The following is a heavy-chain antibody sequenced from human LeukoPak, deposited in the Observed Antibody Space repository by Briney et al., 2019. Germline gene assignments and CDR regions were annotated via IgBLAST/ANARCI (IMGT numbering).Heavy chain of an antibody. D-gene: IGHD2-2*01. Sequence: ASVKVSCKASGYTFTRYYLHWVRQAPGQGLEWMGIINPSGGRTNNEQQFQGRVTMTRDTSTSTVYMQLSSLRSEDTAVYYCARGYCSSTSCYAFDPWGQGTLVTVSS. V-gene: IGHV1-46*01. CDR2: INPSGGRT. J-gene: IGHJ5*02. CDR3: ARGYCSSTSCYAFDP. CDR1: GYTFTRYY.